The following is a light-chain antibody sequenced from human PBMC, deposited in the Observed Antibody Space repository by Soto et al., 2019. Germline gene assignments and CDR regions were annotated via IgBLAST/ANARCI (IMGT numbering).Light chain of an antibody. Sequence: IVLTQSTATLPLSPGEGATLSCRASQSIGDYVAWFQQKPGQAPRLLIYDGSNRAVGIPARFSGSASGTDSTLTISSLEPEDFAVYYCQQRSAWPLTFGGGTRVEI. CDR1: QSIGDY. CDR3: QQRSAWPLT. CDR2: DGS. J-gene: IGKJ4*01. V-gene: IGKV3-11*01.